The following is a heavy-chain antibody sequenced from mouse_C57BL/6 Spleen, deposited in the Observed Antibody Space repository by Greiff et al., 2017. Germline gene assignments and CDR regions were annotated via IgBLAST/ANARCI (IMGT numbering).Heavy chain of an antibody. D-gene: IGHD3-2*02. Sequence: QVQLQQPGAELVKPGASVKLSCKASGYTFTSYWMQWVKQRPGQGLEWIGEIDLSDSYTNYNQKFKGKATLTVDTSSSTAYMQLSSLTSEDSAVYYCALTAQAFAYWGQGTLVTVSA. J-gene: IGHJ3*01. CDR3: ALTAQAFAY. CDR1: GYTFTSYW. V-gene: IGHV1-50*01. CDR2: IDLSDSYT.